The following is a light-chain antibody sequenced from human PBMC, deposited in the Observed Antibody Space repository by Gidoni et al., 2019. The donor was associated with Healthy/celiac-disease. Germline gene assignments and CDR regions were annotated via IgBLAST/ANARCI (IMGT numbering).Light chain of an antibody. CDR2: KAS. V-gene: IGKV1-5*03. Sequence: DIQSTHSPSTLSASVGDRVTITCRASQSISSWLAWYQQKPGKAPKLLIYKASILESGVPSRFSGSGSGTEFTLTISSLQPDDFATYYCQQYNSYSQTFGQXTKVEIK. CDR1: QSISSW. CDR3: QQYNSYSQT. J-gene: IGKJ1*01.